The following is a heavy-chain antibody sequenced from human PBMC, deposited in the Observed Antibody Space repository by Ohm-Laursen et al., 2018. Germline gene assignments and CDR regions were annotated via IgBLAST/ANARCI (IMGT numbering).Heavy chain of an antibody. V-gene: IGHV3-48*02. D-gene: IGHD5-24*01. J-gene: IGHJ4*02. CDR2: ISSSSDST. Sequence: SLRLSCAASGFTFSSNAMNWARQAPGKGLEWVSAISSSSDSTYYADSVKGRFTISRDNAKNSLYLQMNSLRDEDTAVYYCARATRDGYDYWGQGTLVTVSS. CDR3: ARATRDGYDY. CDR1: GFTFSSNA.